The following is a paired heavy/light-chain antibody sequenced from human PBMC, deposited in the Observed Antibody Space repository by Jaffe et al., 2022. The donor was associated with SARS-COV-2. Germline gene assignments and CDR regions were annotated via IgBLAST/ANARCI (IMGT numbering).Heavy chain of an antibody. J-gene: IGHJ6*02. Sequence: QVQLQESGPGLVEPSGTLSLTCAVSGGSISSDIWWSWVRQPPGKGLEWIGETHHSGRANYDPTLKSRLTFSVDKSKNQLSLKLTSVTAADTAVYYCARHGDCFLSDWGPGTTVTVSS. CDR3: ARHGDCFLSD. D-gene: IGHD2-21*01. CDR2: THHSGRA. V-gene: IGHV4-4*02. CDR1: GGSISSDIW.
Light chain of an antibody. V-gene: IGLV2-11*01. CDR1: SSDIGTYKY. CDR3: CSYAGNSYV. Sequence: QSALTQPRSVSGSPGQSVTISCTGTSSDIGTYKYVSWYQQHPGKAPKLMIYHVNERPSGVPDRFSGSKSGNTASLTISGLQSDDEADYYCCSYAGNSYVFGTGTKVTVL. J-gene: IGLJ1*01. CDR2: HVN.